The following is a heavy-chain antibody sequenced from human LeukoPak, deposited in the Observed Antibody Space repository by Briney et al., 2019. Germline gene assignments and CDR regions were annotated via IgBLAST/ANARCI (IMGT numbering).Heavy chain of an antibody. J-gene: IGHJ4*02. CDR2: ISSSSSTI. V-gene: IGHV3-48*04. CDR1: GFTFSSYS. CDR3: GRGAPGEMTYDILTGYVY. D-gene: IGHD3-9*01. Sequence: PGGSLRLSCAASGFTFSSYSMNWVRQAPGKGLEWVSYISSSSSTIYYADSVKGRFTISRDNAKNSLYLQINSLRAEDTAVYYCGRGAPGEMTYDILTGYVYWGQGTLVTVSS.